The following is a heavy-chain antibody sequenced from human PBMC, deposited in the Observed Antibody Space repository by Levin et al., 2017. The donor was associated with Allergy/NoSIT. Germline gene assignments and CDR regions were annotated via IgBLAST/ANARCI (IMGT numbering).Heavy chain of an antibody. D-gene: IGHD2-8*01. CDR2: IGTAGDT. Sequence: PGGSLRLSCAASGFTFSSYDMHWVRQATGKGLEWVSAIGTAGDTYYPGSVKGRFTISRENAKNSLYLQMNSLRAGDTAVYYCARASNGPYYYYYYMDVWGKGTTVTVSS. J-gene: IGHJ6*03. CDR1: GFTFSSYD. CDR3: ARASNGPYYYYYYMDV. V-gene: IGHV3-13*04.